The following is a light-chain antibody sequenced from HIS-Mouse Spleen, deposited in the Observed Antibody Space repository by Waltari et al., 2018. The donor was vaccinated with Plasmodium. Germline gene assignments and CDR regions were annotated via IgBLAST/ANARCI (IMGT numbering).Light chain of an antibody. CDR2: AAS. Sequence: AIWMTQSPSLLSASTGDRFTISCRISQGISSYLAWYQQKPGKAPELLIYAASTLQSGVPSRFSGSGSGTDFTLTISCLQSEDFATYYCQQYYSFPYTFGQGTKLEIK. J-gene: IGKJ2*01. CDR3: QQYYSFPYT. V-gene: IGKV1D-8*02. CDR1: QGISSY.